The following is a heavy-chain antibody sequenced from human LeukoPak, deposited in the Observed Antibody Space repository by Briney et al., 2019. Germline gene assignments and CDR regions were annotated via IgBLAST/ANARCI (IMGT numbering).Heavy chain of an antibody. CDR3: ARDSEAKYDSSGYYTSYFDY. V-gene: IGHV1-18*01. Sequence: ASVKVSCKASGYTFTSYGISWVRQAPGQGLEWMGWISAYNGNTNYAQKLQGRVTMTTDTSTSTAYMELGSLRSDDTAVYYCARDSEAKYDSSGYYTSYFDYWGQGTLVTVSS. D-gene: IGHD3-22*01. CDR1: GYTFTSYG. CDR2: ISAYNGNT. J-gene: IGHJ4*02.